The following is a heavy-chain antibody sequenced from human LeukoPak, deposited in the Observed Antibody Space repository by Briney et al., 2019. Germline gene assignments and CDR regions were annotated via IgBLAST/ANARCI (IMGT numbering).Heavy chain of an antibody. D-gene: IGHD4-11*01. CDR3: ARGGWLKSFDYNFDY. Sequence: SETLSLTCIISGGSISSYYWSWIRQPPGKGLEWIGYIYYSGSTEYNPSLKSRVTISVDTSMNQFSLKLSSVTAADMAVYYCARGGWLKSFDYNFDYWGQGTLVTVSS. CDR1: GGSISSYY. J-gene: IGHJ4*02. CDR2: IYYSGST. V-gene: IGHV4-59*01.